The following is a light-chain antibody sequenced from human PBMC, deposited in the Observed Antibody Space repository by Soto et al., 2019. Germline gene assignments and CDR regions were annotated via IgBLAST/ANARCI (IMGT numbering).Light chain of an antibody. CDR1: QSISSTY. CDR2: GAS. Sequence: ENVLTQSPGTLSLSPGERATLSCRARQSISSTYLAWYQQKPGQAPRPLIYGASSRANGITDRFSGSGSGTDFTLTISRLEPEDFAVYYCQQYGSSPPWTFGQGTKVEIK. CDR3: QQYGSSPPWT. J-gene: IGKJ1*01. V-gene: IGKV3-20*01.